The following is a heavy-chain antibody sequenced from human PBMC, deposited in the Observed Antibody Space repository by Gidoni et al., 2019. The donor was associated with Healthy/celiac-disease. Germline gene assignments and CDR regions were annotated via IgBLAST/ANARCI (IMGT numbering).Heavy chain of an antibody. D-gene: IGHD1-26*01. CDR1: GFTFSSYG. CDR3: ARDSRIVGATRGLAFDI. J-gene: IGHJ3*02. Sequence: QVQLVESGGGVVQPGRSLRLSCAASGFTFSSYGMHWVRQAPGKGLEWVAVIWYDGSNKYYADSVKGRFTISRDNSKNTLYLQMNSLRAEDTAVYYCARDSRIVGATRGLAFDIWGQGTMVTVSS. V-gene: IGHV3-33*01. CDR2: IWYDGSNK.